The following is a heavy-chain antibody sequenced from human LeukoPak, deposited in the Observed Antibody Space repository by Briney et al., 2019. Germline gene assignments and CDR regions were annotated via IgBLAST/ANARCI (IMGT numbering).Heavy chain of an antibody. Sequence: SETLSLTCTVSGGSLSSYSWSWVRQPPGRGLEWIGYVYYSGSTTYNPSLKSRVTISLDTSKNQFSLKLSSVTAADTAVYYCAGDYSSGSYRFDYWGQGTLVTVSS. CDR2: VYYSGST. CDR1: GGSLSSYS. V-gene: IGHV4-59*12. D-gene: IGHD3-10*01. J-gene: IGHJ4*02. CDR3: AGDYSSGSYRFDY.